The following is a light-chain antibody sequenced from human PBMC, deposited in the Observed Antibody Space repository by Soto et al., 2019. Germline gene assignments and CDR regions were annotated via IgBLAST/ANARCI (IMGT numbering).Light chain of an antibody. CDR2: AAS. Sequence: IVLTQSSASPSVFPAGRATLSSRSRQSVSRCLAWYQQKPGRAPKLLIYAASSMEAGVPARFSGSGSGTEFTLTISSLQSDDSATYYCQQYDDWPPMWTFGQGTKVDIK. CDR1: QSVSRC. J-gene: IGKJ1*01. CDR3: QQYDDWPPMWT. V-gene: IGKV3-15*01.